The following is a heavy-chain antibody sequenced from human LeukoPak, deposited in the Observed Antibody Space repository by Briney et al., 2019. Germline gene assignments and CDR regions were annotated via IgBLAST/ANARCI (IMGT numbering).Heavy chain of an antibody. CDR2: VDHTGST. Sequence: SETLSLTCSVSDDSTTMYYWTWIRQPPGKGLEWIGYVDHTGSTNFNPSLNGRVSISRDTTKNLFSLRLRSVTAADTAVYFCARGRVSSSTWYSTYYYYFYMDVWGKGTTVTVSS. D-gene: IGHD1-1*01. J-gene: IGHJ6*03. CDR3: ARGRVSSSTWYSTYYYYFYMDV. V-gene: IGHV4-59*01. CDR1: DDSTTMYY.